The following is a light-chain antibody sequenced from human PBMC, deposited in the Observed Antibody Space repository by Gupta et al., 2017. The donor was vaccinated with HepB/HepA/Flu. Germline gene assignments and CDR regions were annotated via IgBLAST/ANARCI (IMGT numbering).Light chain of an antibody. CDR3: QQYEQLPLT. CDR1: HDITNS. Sequence: IPLPPSPSSLSASVRGRVTITCQASHDITNSLIWYQQKPGTATKVLIYDASNLETGVPSRFSGSGAGTYCTVNISRVQAEDIATYYWQQYEQLPLTFGGGTKVVIK. CDR2: DAS. V-gene: IGKV1-33*01. J-gene: IGKJ4*01.